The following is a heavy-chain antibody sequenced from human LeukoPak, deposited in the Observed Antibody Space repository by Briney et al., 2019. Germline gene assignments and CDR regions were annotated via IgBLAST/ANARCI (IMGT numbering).Heavy chain of an antibody. CDR3: ATRRGDYCSSTTCYGFDAFDI. Sequence: GSVKVSFKASGYTLTGYFMHWVRQAPGQGVEWVGWINPNSGGKKYAQNFECWVTMTRDTSISTAYMELSRLKPGDPAVYFCATRRGDYCSSTTCYGFDAFDIWGQGTTVTVSP. V-gene: IGHV1-2*04. CDR2: INPNSGGK. J-gene: IGHJ3*02. D-gene: IGHD2-2*01. CDR1: GYTLTGYF.